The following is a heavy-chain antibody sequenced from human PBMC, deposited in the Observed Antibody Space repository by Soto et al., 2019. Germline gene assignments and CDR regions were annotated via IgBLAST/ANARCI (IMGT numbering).Heavy chain of an antibody. CDR1: GFTFTKAY. CDR2: IKGSHAGGTT. CDR3: ATEWGYPGSNFHWAY. J-gene: IGHJ4*02. D-gene: IGHD1-26*01. Sequence: EVQLVESGGGLVEPGGSIRLSCVASGFTFTKAYMTWVRQAPGKGLEWVGRIKGSHAGGTTDYATSVKGRFTISRDDSKNTLYLQMNSLKTEDTSVYYCATEWGYPGSNFHWAYWGQGTLVTVYS. V-gene: IGHV3-15*01.